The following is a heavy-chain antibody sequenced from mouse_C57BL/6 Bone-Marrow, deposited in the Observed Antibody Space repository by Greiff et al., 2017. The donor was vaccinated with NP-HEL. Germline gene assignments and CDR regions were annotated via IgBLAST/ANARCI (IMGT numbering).Heavy chain of an antibody. CDR3: ARSYYSNLWYFDV. J-gene: IGHJ1*03. CDR2: INPSTGGT. CDR1: GYSFTGYY. D-gene: IGHD2-5*01. Sequence: EVKLVESGPELVKPGASVKISCKASGYSFTGYYMNWVKQSPEKSLEWIGEINPSTGGTTYNQKFKAKATLTVDKSSSTAYMQLKSLTSEDSAVYYCARSYYSNLWYFDVWGTGTTVTVSS. V-gene: IGHV1-42*01.